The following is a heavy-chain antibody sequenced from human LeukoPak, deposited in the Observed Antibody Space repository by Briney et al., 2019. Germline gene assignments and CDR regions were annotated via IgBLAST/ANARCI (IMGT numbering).Heavy chain of an antibody. Sequence: RGSLRLSCAASGFTFSDYYMSWIRQAPGKGLEWVSYITSSGRTIYYADSVKGRFTISRDNAKNSLYLQMNSLRAEDTAVYYCARGVRGYDYVWGSYRPTPDYWGQGTLVTVSS. D-gene: IGHD3-16*02. CDR3: ARGVRGYDYVWGSYRPTPDY. CDR2: ITSSGRTI. CDR1: GFTFSDYY. J-gene: IGHJ4*02. V-gene: IGHV3-11*01.